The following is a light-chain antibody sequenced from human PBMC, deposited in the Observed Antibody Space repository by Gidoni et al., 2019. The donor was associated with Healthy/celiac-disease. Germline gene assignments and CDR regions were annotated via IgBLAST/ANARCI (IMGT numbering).Light chain of an antibody. J-gene: IGKJ4*01. CDR2: AAS. CDR1: QGISSY. Sequence: DIQLTQSPSFLSASVGDRVTITCRASQGISSYLAWYQQKPGNAPKLLIYAASTLQSGVPSRFSGSGSGTEFTLTISSLQPEDFATYYCQQLNSYPRPFGGGTKVEIK. CDR3: QQLNSYPRP. V-gene: IGKV1-9*01.